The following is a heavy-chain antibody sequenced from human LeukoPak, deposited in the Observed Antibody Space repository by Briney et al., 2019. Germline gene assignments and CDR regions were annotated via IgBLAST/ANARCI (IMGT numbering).Heavy chain of an antibody. CDR2: IYHSGST. J-gene: IGHJ4*02. V-gene: IGHV4-30-2*01. CDR3: ARDLTPNYDILAGTLDY. D-gene: IGHD3-9*01. Sequence: SETLSLTCTVSGGSISSGGYYWSWIRQPPGKGLEWIGYIYHSGSTYYNPSLKSRVTISVDRSKNQFSLKLSSVTAEDTAVYYCARDLTPNYDILAGTLDYWGQGTLVTVSS. CDR1: GGSISSGGYY.